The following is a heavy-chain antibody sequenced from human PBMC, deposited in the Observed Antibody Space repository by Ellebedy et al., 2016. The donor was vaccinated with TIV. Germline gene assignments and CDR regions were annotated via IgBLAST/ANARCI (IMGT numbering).Heavy chain of an antibody. J-gene: IGHJ4*02. CDR2: ISGDSSYI. CDR1: GFTFSTYS. CDR3: ARNSGWSIDY. V-gene: IGHV3-21*04. Sequence: GGSLRLSCAASGFTFSTYSMNWVRQAPGKGLEWVSSISGDSSYIYNADSLKGRFNVSRDNAKSSLYLNLSSLGAEDTAVYYCARNSGWSIDYWGLGTLVTVSS. D-gene: IGHD6-19*01.